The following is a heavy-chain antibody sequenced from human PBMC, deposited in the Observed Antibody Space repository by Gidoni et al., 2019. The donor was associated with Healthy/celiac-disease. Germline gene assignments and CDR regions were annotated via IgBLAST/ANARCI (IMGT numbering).Heavy chain of an antibody. CDR3: TTAVHDSSGYAPN. CDR2: IKSKTDGGTT. V-gene: IGHV3-15*07. CDR1: GFTFNNAW. J-gene: IGHJ4*02. Sequence: EVQLVESGGGLVKPGGSLRLSCEASGFTFNNAWMNWVRQAPGQGLEWVGRIKSKTDGGTTDYAAPVKGRFTISRDDSKNTLYLQMNSLKTEDTAVYYCTTAVHDSSGYAPNWGQGTLVTVAS. D-gene: IGHD3-22*01.